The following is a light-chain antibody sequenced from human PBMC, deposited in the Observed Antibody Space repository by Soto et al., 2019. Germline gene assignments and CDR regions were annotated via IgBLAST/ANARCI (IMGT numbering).Light chain of an antibody. J-gene: IGKJ5*01. CDR3: QQRSDWPLT. CDR1: QSVSSTY. Sequence: EIVLTESPGTLSLSTGERATLSCRASQSVSSTYLAWYQHKPGQAPRLLIYGASSRATGIPDRFSGSGSGTDFTLTISSLEPEDFAVYYCQQRSDWPLTFGQGTRLEIK. V-gene: IGKV3D-20*02. CDR2: GAS.